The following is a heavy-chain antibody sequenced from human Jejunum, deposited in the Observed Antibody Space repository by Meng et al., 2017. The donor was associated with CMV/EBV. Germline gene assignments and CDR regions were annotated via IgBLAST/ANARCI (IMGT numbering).Heavy chain of an antibody. CDR2: INWKSGKM. V-gene: IGHV3-9*01. J-gene: IGHJ4*02. CDR1: FTLDDYA. Sequence: FTLDDYAMHWVRQAPGKGLEWVARINWKSGKMAYADSVKGRFTISRDNVKNSLYLQMDSLTTEDTALYYCARDGRANSEYPYFDYWGRGTLVTVSS. D-gene: IGHD2/OR15-2a*01. CDR3: ARDGRANSEYPYFDY.